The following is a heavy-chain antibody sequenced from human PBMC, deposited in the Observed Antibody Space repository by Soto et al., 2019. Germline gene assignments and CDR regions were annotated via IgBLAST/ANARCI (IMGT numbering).Heavy chain of an antibody. J-gene: IGHJ4*02. CDR3: AKDAEYCSGGSCYSSCFDY. Sequence: EVQLVESGGGLVQPGRSLRLSCAASGFTFDDYAMHWVRQAPGKGLEWVSGISWNSGSIGYADSVKGRFTISRDNAKNSLYLQMNSLRAEDTALYYCAKDAEYCSGGSCYSSCFDYWGQGTLVTVSS. V-gene: IGHV3-9*01. CDR2: ISWNSGSI. CDR1: GFTFDDYA. D-gene: IGHD2-15*01.